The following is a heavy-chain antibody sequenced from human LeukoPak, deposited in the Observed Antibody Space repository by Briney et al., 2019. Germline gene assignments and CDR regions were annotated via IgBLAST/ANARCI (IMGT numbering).Heavy chain of an antibody. Sequence: PGRSLRLSCAASGFTFSSYAMYWVRQAPGKGLEWVAVISYDGSNKYYADSVKGRFTISRDNSKNSLYLQMNSLRAEDTAVYYCARVVPKWGYSYGWAFDIWGQGTMVTVSS. CDR3: ARVVPKWGYSYGWAFDI. V-gene: IGHV3-30-3*01. CDR1: GFTFSSYA. D-gene: IGHD5-18*01. CDR2: ISYDGSNK. J-gene: IGHJ3*02.